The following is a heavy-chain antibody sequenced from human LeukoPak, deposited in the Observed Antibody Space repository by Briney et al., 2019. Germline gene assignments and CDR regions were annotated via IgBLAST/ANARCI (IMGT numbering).Heavy chain of an antibody. CDR3: ARQYYSASGSSHVGAYDF. V-gene: IGHV4-30-4*08. CDR2: IHYSGSA. CDR1: GGSISSGDYY. Sequence: PSQTLSLTCTVSGGSISSGDYYWSWIRQPPGEGLEWIGYIHYSGSAYYNPSLKGRGTISVDTSKNQFSLKLRSVTAADTAIYYCARQYYSASGSSHVGAYDFWGQGTLVTVSS. J-gene: IGHJ4*02. D-gene: IGHD3-10*01.